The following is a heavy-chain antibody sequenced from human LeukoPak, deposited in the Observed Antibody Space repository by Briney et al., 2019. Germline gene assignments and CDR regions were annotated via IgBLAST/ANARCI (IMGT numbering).Heavy chain of an antibody. J-gene: IGHJ4*02. D-gene: IGHD5-18*01. CDR2: IYPGDSDT. V-gene: IGHV5-51*01. Sequence: GESLKISCKASGYSFTAYWIGWVRQMPGKGLEWMGIIYPGDSDTRYSPSFQGQVTISADKSISTAYLQWSSLKASDTAMYYCARHLVSAGKVGYSYGLNPDYWGQGTLVTVSS. CDR3: ARHLVSAGKVGYSYGLNPDY. CDR1: GYSFTAYW.